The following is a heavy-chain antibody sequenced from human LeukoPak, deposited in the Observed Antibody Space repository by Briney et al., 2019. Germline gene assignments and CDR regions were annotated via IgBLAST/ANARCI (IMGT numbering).Heavy chain of an antibody. CDR2: MNPNSGNT. V-gene: IGHV1-8*01. CDR1: GYTFTSYD. Sequence: ASVKVSCKASGYTFTSYDINWVRQATGQGLEWMGWMNPNSGNTGYAQKFQGRVTMTRNTSISTAYMELSSLRSEDTAVYYCARDEYSSGWPYYYYYGMDVWGQGTTVTVSS. J-gene: IGHJ6*02. D-gene: IGHD6-19*01. CDR3: ARDEYSSGWPYYYYYGMDV.